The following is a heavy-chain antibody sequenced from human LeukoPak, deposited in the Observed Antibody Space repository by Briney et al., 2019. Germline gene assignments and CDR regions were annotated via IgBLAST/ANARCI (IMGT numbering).Heavy chain of an antibody. D-gene: IGHD6-19*01. Sequence: GASVKVSCKASGYTFTGYYMHWVRQAPGQGLEGMGWINPNSGGTNSAQKFQGRVTMTRDTSISTAYMELSRLRSDDTAVHYCARVGSDSSGWRRFDYWGQGTLVTVSS. CDR3: ARVGSDSSGWRRFDY. J-gene: IGHJ4*02. CDR1: GYTFTGYY. CDR2: INPNSGGT. V-gene: IGHV1-2*02.